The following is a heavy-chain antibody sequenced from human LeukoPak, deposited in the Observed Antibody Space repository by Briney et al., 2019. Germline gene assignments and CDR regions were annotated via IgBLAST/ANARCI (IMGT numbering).Heavy chain of an antibody. J-gene: IGHJ6*03. V-gene: IGHV1-2*02. D-gene: IGHD6-19*01. CDR2: INPNSGGT. CDR1: GYTFTGYY. CDR3: ARDLYQWLPSTRPRDYFYYMDV. Sequence: GASVKVSCKASGYTFTGYYIHWVRQAPGQGLEYMGWINPNSGGTNYAQKFQGRVTMTRDTSISTAYMELSRLRSDDTAVYYCARDLYQWLPSTRPRDYFYYMDVWGGGTTVTVSS.